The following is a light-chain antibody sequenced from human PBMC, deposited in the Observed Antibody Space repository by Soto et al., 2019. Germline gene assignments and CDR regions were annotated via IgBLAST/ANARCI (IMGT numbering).Light chain of an antibody. J-gene: IGKJ1*01. CDR3: QQYNSYAWT. V-gene: IGKV1-5*03. Sequence: DIQMTQTPSTLSASVGDRVTITCRASETIGRWLAWYQQRPGKAPTLLISKASILESGVSSRFSGSGSGTEFTLTISGLQPDDFATYYCQQYNSYAWTFGPGTKVEIK. CDR2: KAS. CDR1: ETIGRW.